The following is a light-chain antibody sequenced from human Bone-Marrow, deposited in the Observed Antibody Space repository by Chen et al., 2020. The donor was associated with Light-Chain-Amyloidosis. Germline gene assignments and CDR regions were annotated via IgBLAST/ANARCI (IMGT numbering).Light chain of an antibody. Sequence: DIQMTQSPSSLSASVGDRVTITCRASQDIENYLAWYQQRPGQVPKLLIYSASNLQSGVPSRFSGSGSGADFTLTISSLQPEDVATYYCQKHTYAPCSFGQGTKLEIK. CDR1: QDIENY. CDR2: SAS. J-gene: IGKJ2*04. V-gene: IGKV1-27*01. CDR3: QKHTYAPCS.